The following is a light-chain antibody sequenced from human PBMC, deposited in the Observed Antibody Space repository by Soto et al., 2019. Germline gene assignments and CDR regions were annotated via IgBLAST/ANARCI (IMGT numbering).Light chain of an antibody. CDR2: GSS. CDR3: QQYGSSPPYT. V-gene: IGKV3-20*01. Sequence: EIVLTQSPGTLSLSPGERATLSCRASQSVSGNYLAWYQQKPGQSPRLLIYGSSDRATGIQDRFSGSGSGTDFTLTITRVEPEDFEVYYCQQYGSSPPYTFGQGTKLEIK. J-gene: IGKJ2*01. CDR1: QSVSGNY.